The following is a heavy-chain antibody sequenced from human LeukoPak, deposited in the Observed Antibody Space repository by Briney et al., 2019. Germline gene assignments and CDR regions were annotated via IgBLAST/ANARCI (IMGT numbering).Heavy chain of an antibody. CDR2: ISNDGSKK. V-gene: IGHV3-30-3*01. CDR1: GFTLSSYA. D-gene: IGHD2-2*01. Sequence: GGSLRLSCAAPGFTLSSYAMHWVRQAPGKGLGWGGGISNDGSKKYYADSVKGRFTISRDNSKNTLYLQMNSLRAEDTAVYYCARDPRNIVVVPAAAGHYYYGMDVWGQGTTVTVSS. CDR3: ARDPRNIVVVPAAAGHYYYGMDV. J-gene: IGHJ6*02.